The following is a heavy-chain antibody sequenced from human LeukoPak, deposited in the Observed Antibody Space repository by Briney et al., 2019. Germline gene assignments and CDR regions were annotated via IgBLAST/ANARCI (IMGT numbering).Heavy chain of an antibody. D-gene: IGHD3-9*01. J-gene: IGHJ3*02. V-gene: IGHV1-2*02. CDR1: GYTFTGYY. CDR2: INPNSGGT. Sequence: WASVKVSCKASGYTFTGYYMHWVRQAPGQGLEWMGWINPNSGGTNYAQKFQGRVTMTRDTSISTAYMELSRLRSDDTAVYYCATNYDILTGYFFYAFDIWGQGTMVTVSS. CDR3: ATNYDILTGYFFYAFDI.